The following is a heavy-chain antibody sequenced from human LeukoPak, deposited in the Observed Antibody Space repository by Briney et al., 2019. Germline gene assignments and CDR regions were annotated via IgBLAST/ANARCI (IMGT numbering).Heavy chain of an antibody. CDR1: GFTFSSYA. D-gene: IGHD3-10*01. CDR2: ISGSGGST. J-gene: IGHJ3*02. V-gene: IGHV3-23*01. CDR3: AKDLSMVRGVIITSAFDI. Sequence: GGSLRLSCAASGFTFSSYAMSWVRQAPGKGLEWVSAISGSGGSTYYADSVKGRFTISRDNSKNTLYLQMNSLRAEDTAVYYCAKDLSMVRGVIITSAFDIWGQGTMVTVSS.